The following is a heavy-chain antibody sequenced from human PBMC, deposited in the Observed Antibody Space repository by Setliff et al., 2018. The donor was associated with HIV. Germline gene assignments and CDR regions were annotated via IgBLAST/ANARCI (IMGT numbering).Heavy chain of an antibody. J-gene: IGHJ3*02. CDR1: GYKFTDYW. V-gene: IGHV5-51*01. Sequence: PGESLKISCKGFGYKFTDYWVGWVRQMPGEGLEWMGVIYGDGSDPRYSPSFQGQVTISVDKSINTAYLRWTSLKASDTALYYCARPQYHQSSDAFGIWGQGTMVTVSS. CDR3: ARPQYHQSSDAFGI. CDR2: IYGDGSDP.